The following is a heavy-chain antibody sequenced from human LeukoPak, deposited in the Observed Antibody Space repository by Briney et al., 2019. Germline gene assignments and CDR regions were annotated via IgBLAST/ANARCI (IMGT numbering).Heavy chain of an antibody. V-gene: IGHV4-31*11. CDR1: GGSSSAYY. Sequence: PSETLSLTCAVYGGSSSAYYWSWIRQHPGKGLEWIGYIYYSGSTYYNPSLKSRVTISVDTSKNQFSLKLSSVTAADTAVYYCASLYYYYGMDVWGQGTTVTVSS. CDR2: IYYSGST. CDR3: ASLYYYYGMDV. J-gene: IGHJ6*02.